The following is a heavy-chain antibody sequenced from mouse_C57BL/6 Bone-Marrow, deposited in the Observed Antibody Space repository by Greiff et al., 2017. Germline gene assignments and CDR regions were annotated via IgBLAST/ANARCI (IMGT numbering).Heavy chain of an antibody. CDR1: GYTFTSYW. J-gene: IGHJ4*01. V-gene: IGHV1-64*01. Sequence: VQLQQSGAELVKPGASVKLSCKASGYTFTSYWMHWVKQRPGQGLEWIGMIHPNSGSTNYNEKFKSKATLTVDKSSSTAYMQLSSLTSEDSAVYYCARPSTGGMDYWGQGTSVTVSS. CDR3: ARPSTGGMDY. CDR2: IHPNSGST. D-gene: IGHD1-1*01.